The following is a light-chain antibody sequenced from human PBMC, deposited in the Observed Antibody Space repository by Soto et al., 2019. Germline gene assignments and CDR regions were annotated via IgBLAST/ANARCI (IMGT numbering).Light chain of an antibody. J-gene: IGLJ2*01. Sequence: QSVLTQPPSVSGAPGQRVTLSCTGNTSNLGAGYDVHWYQQLPGAAPKLVIFGNRNRPSGVPERFSGSKSGTSASLAITGLQAEDEADYYCSSYTSSSTTVFGGGTKLTVL. V-gene: IGLV1-40*01. CDR3: SSYTSSSTTV. CDR2: GNR. CDR1: TSNLGAGYD.